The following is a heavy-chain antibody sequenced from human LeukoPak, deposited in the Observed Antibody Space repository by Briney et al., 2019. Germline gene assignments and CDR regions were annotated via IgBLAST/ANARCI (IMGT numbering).Heavy chain of an antibody. D-gene: IGHD3-16*01. CDR1: GFTFSSYG. Sequence: AGGSLRLSCAASGFTFSSYGMHWVRQAPGRGLEWVAVISYDGSNKCYADSVKGRFTISRDNSKNTLYLQMNSLRAEDTAVYYCAILEGGYWGQGTLVTVSS. CDR3: AILEGGY. J-gene: IGHJ4*02. CDR2: ISYDGSNK. V-gene: IGHV3-30*03.